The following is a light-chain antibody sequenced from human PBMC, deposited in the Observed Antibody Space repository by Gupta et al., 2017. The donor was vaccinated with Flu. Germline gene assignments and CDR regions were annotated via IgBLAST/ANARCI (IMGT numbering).Light chain of an antibody. V-gene: IGLV1-47*01. CDR2: RNN. J-gene: IGLJ3*02. Sequence: QSVLTHTPSTSGTPGPTVTLSCSAGRSNIGRNYICWYHQLPGTAPKLLIYRNNLRPSGVPDRFSGSKSDTSGSLSISGLRSEDEGDYYCASWDDALSVWVFGGGTTLTVL. CDR1: RSNIGRNY. CDR3: ASWDDALSVWV.